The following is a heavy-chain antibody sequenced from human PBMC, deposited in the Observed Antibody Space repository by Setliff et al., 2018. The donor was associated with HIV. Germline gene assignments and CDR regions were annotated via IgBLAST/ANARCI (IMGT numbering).Heavy chain of an antibody. V-gene: IGHV3-48*01. Sequence: GGSLRLSCATSGFTFGSYSIIWVRQAPGKGLEWVSYISGLGGGTIYYADSVRGRFTISRDDAEKSAYLQMNSLRAEDTAVYYCARAGVVEGYYYYYYMDVWGKGTTVTVSS. CDR3: ARAGVVEGYYYYYYMDV. CDR2: ISGLGGGTI. CDR1: GFTFGSYS. D-gene: IGHD2-15*01. J-gene: IGHJ6*03.